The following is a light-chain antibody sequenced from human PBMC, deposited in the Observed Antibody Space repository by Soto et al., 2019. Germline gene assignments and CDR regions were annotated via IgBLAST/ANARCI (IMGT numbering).Light chain of an antibody. CDR2: RNN. J-gene: IGLJ2*01. Sequence: QSVLTQPASASGTPGQRVTISCSGSSSNIGGNYVYWYQQFPGAAPKLLISRNNQRPSGVPDRFSASKSGSSASLAISGRRSEDEADYYCASWDDSLSASVVFGGGTKLTVL. CDR3: ASWDDSLSASVV. CDR1: SSNIGGNY. V-gene: IGLV1-47*01.